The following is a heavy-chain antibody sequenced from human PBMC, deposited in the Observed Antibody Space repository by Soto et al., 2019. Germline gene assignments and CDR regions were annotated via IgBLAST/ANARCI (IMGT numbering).Heavy chain of an antibody. CDR2: IYYSGST. D-gene: IGHD3-3*01. Sequence: PSETLSLTCTVSGGSISSYYWSWIRQPPGKGLEWIGYIYYSGSTNYNPSLKSRVTISVDTSKNQFSLKLSSVTAADTAVYYCARQTYYDFWSGYLGDAFDIWDQWTMVTVSS. V-gene: IGHV4-59*01. J-gene: IGHJ3*02. CDR3: ARQTYYDFWSGYLGDAFDI. CDR1: GGSISSYY.